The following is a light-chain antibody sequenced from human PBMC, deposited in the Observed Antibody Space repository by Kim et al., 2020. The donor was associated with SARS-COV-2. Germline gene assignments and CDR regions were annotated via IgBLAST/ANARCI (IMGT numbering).Light chain of an antibody. Sequence: QGDRASRSCRASQGVTSTYVAWYQQKPGQAPRLLIYGTSTRAAGIPGRFSGSGSGTEYTLTINRLEPEDFAIYYCQQFGSSRTWTFGQGTKVDIK. CDR1: QGVTSTY. CDR2: GTS. V-gene: IGKV3-20*01. J-gene: IGKJ1*01. CDR3: QQFGSSRTWT.